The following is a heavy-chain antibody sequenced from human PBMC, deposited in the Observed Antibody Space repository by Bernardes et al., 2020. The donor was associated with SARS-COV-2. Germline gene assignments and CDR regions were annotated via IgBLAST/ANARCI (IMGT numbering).Heavy chain of an antibody. Sequence: GGSLRLSCAASGFTFSSYGMHWVRQAPGKGLEWVAVIWYDGSNKYYADSVKGRFTISRDNSKNTLYLQMNSLRAEDTAVYYCARDSHYYDILTGYYPPYYYCGMDV. D-gene: IGHD3-9*01. CDR3: ARDSHYYDILTGYYPPYYYCGMDV. J-gene: IGHJ6*01. CDR1: GFTFSSYG. CDR2: IWYDGSNK. V-gene: IGHV3-33*01.